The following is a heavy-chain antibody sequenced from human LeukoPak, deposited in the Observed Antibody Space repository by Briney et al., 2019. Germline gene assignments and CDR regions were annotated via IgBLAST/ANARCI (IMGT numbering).Heavy chain of an antibody. CDR3: ARETSGSH. V-gene: IGHV3-23*01. CDR1: GFSFSTYA. Sequence: GGSLRLSCAAFGFSFSTYAMTWVRRAPGKGLEWVSTITNSGGSTYYADSVKGRFTISRDNSKNSLYLQMNSLRAEDTAVYYCARETSGSHWGQGTLVTVSS. J-gene: IGHJ4*02. CDR2: ITNSGGST. D-gene: IGHD1-26*01.